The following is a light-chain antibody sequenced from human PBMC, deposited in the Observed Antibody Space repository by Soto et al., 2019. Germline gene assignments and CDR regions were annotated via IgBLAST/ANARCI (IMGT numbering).Light chain of an antibody. CDR2: DAS. V-gene: IGKV3-11*01. Sequence: ESVLTQSPAALSFSPGGRATLSCRASQSVGNSLAWYQQKPGQAPRLLIYDASSKATDIPARLTGSGSVTDFSLTVSGLEREDFAVYYSQQRSKCPLTFGGGTKVEIK. CDR1: QSVGNS. J-gene: IGKJ4*01. CDR3: QQRSKCPLT.